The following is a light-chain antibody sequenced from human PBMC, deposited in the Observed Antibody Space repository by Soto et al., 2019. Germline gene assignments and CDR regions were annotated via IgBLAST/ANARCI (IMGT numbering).Light chain of an antibody. V-gene: IGLV2-8*01. CDR2: EVS. Sequence: QSALTQPPSASGSPGQSVTISCTGTSSDVGGDNYVSWYQHHPGKAPKLMIYEVSKRPSGVPDRFSGSKSGNTAALTVSGLQAEDEADYYCSSYAGSNNSYVFGTGTKLTVL. CDR3: SSYAGSNNSYV. CDR1: SSDVGGDNY. J-gene: IGLJ1*01.